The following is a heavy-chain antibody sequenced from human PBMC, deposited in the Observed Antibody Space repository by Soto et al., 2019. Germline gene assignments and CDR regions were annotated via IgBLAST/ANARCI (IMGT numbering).Heavy chain of an antibody. Sequence: XGSLRLSCAASGFTFSSYAMHWVRQAPGKGLEWVAVISYDGSNKYYADSVKGRFTISRDNSKNTLYLQMNSLRAEDTAVYYCARDRIAVAGIQNWFDPWGQRTLVTVSS. CDR1: GFTFSSYA. J-gene: IGHJ5*02. D-gene: IGHD6-19*01. CDR3: ARDRIAVAGIQNWFDP. V-gene: IGHV3-30-3*01. CDR2: ISYDGSNK.